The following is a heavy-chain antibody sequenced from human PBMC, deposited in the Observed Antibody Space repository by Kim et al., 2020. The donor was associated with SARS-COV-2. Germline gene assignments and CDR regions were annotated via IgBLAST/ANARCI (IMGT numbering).Heavy chain of an antibody. Sequence: ASVKVSCKASGYTFTTYAVMWVRQAPGQGLEWMGRINTYNRNTNSAQKFQGRVTMTIDTSTNTAFLELRSLRPDYTAIYFCARDGYNWGFGDYWGQGTLVTVSS. V-gene: IGHV1-18*01. CDR2: INTYNRNT. D-gene: IGHD1-20*01. J-gene: IGHJ4*02. CDR1: GYTFTTYA. CDR3: ARDGYNWGFGDY.